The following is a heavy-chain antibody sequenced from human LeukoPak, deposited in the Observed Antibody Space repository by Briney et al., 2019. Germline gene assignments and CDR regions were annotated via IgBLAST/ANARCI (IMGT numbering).Heavy chain of an antibody. D-gene: IGHD6-19*01. Sequence: GASVKVSFKASGYAFKRYGISWVRQAPGQGLEWMGWISTYNGDTNYAQNFKGRVTMTTDASTSTAYMELRSLRSDDTAVYYCTRDPSNSSGWYTYFDYWGQGTLVTVSS. CDR2: ISTYNGDT. J-gene: IGHJ4*02. V-gene: IGHV1-18*01. CDR3: TRDPSNSSGWYTYFDY. CDR1: GYAFKRYG.